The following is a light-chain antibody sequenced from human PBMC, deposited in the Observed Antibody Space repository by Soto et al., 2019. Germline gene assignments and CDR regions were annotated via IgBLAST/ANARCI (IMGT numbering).Light chain of an antibody. CDR3: QHYNSYSEA. CDR2: ETS. V-gene: IGKV1-5*03. J-gene: IGKJ1*01. CDR1: QSVNRW. Sequence: DIQITQSPSSLSASVGDRVTITCRASQSVNRWLAWYQQKKGKAPKILIYETSSLESGVPSRFGGSGSGTEFTLTISRLQPDDFETYYCQHYNSYSEAFGQGTKVDIK.